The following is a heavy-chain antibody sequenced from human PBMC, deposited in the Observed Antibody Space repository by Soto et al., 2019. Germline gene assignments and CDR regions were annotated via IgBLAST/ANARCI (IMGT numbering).Heavy chain of an antibody. CDR1: GGSVSSGGDY. CDR3: ATESGSTYGYFDY. D-gene: IGHD5-18*01. J-gene: IGHJ4*02. Sequence: SETLSLTCTVSGGSVSSGGDYWSWIRQSPGKGLEWIGYISGSGSTGYNPSLKNRLTMSVDRSKNQFTLRLTSVTAADTAVYFCATESGSTYGYFDYWGQGTQVTVSS. CDR2: ISGSGST. V-gene: IGHV4-30-4*01.